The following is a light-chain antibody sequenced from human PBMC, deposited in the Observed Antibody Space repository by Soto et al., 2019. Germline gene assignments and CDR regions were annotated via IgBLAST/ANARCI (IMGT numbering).Light chain of an antibody. CDR2: DAS. V-gene: IGKV3-11*01. CDR3: QQRSNWPLT. Sequence: EIVLTQSPATLSLSPGARATLYCRASQRIDYYLAWYQQKPGHAQRLLFYDASNRATGIPARFSGSGSVTDLNRTIRILEPEDFAVYYCQQRSNWPLTFGGGTQLEIK. CDR1: QRIDYY. J-gene: IGKJ4*01.